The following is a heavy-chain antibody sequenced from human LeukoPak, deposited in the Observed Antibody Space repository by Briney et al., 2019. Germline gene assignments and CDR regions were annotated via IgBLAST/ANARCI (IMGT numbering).Heavy chain of an antibody. CDR3: ATTYYYDSSGYYPPLYYFDY. CDR2: VEPEDGET. J-gene: IGHJ4*02. D-gene: IGHD3-22*01. Sequence: GSSVKVSCKASGGTFSSYAISWVQQAPGKGLEWMGLVEPEDGETIYAEKFQGRVTITADTSTDTAYMELSSLRSEDTAVYYCATTYYYDSSGYYPPLYYFDYWGQGTLVTVSS. V-gene: IGHV1-69-2*01. CDR1: GGTFSSYA.